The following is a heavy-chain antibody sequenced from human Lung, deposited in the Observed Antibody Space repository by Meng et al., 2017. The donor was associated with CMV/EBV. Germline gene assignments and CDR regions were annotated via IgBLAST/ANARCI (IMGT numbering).Heavy chain of an antibody. CDR1: GFTFDDYA. D-gene: IGHD6-19*01. V-gene: IGHV3-43D*03. CDR2: ISWDGGST. Sequence: SXAASGFTFDDYAMHWVRQAPGKGLEWVSLISWDGGSTYYADSVKGRFTISRDNSKNSLYLQMNSLRAEDTALYYCAKGLRYYYGMDVWGQGTPVTVAS. CDR3: AKGLRYYYGMDV. J-gene: IGHJ6*02.